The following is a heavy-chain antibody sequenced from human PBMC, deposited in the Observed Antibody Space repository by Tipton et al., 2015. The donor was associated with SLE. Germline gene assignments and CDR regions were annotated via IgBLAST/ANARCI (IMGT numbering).Heavy chain of an antibody. CDR3: ARGGGDSSICQDFDR. D-gene: IGHD6-13*01. Sequence: TLSLTCTVYGGSVTSYYWSWIRQPPGKGLEWIGDIYYSGSTNYNPSLKTRVTISLDTSNNQVSLKLNSVTAADTAVYYCARGGGDSSICQDFDRWGQGTLVTVSS. CDR1: GGSVTSYY. CDR2: IYYSGST. V-gene: IGHV4-59*02. J-gene: IGHJ4*02.